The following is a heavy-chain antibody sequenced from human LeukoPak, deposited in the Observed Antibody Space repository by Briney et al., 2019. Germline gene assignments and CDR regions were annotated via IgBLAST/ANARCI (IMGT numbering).Heavy chain of an antibody. CDR2: IWYDGSNK. V-gene: IGHV3-33*01. J-gene: IGHJ6*02. CDR1: GFTFSSYG. Sequence: GGSLRLSCAASGFTFSSYGMHWVRQAPGKGLEWVAVIWYDGSNKNYADSVKGRFTISRDNSKNTLYLQMNSLRAEDTAVYYCAREDPKYYYYGMDVWGQGTTVTVSS. CDR3: AREDPKYYYYGMDV.